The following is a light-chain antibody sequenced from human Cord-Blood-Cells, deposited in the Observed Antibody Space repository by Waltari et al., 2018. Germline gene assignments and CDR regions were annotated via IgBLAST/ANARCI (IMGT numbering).Light chain of an antibody. CDR2: LGS. V-gene: IGKV2-28*01. CDR3: MQALQTPYT. CDR1: QSLLHSNGYNY. Sequence: DIVMTQSPLSLPVTPGAPPSISCRSSQSLLHSNGYNYLDWYLQKPGQSPQLLIYLGSNRASGVPDRFSGSGSGTDFTLKISRVEAEDVGVYYCMQALQTPYTFGQGTKLEIK. J-gene: IGKJ2*01.